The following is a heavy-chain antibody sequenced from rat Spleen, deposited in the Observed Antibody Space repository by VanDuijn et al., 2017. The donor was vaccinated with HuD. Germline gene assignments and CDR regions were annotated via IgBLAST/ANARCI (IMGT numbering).Heavy chain of an antibody. J-gene: IGHJ2*01. D-gene: IGHD1-6*01. Sequence: EVQLVESGGGLVQPGRSLKLSCVASGFTFNNYWMTWIRQSPGKGLEWVASITNVAGRTHYPDSVKGRFTISRDNAKSSLYLQMDSLRSEDTATYYCTRDRILRSTGFDHWGQGVMVTVSS. CDR3: TRDRILRSTGFDH. CDR1: GFTFNNYW. V-gene: IGHV5-31*01. CDR2: ITNVAGRT.